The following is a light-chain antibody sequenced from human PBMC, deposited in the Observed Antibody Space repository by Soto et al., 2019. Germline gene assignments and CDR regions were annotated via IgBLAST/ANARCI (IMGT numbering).Light chain of an antibody. CDR3: SLYTSRSYV. V-gene: IGLV2-14*01. CDR2: EVI. Sequence: QSALTQPASVSGSPGQAITISCTGISGDIGGYNSVSWYQQHPGKAPKLMIYEVINRPSGVSDRFFGSKSGNTASLTISGLQPEDEADYYCSLYTSRSYVFGAGTKLTVL. CDR1: SGDIGGYNS. J-gene: IGLJ1*01.